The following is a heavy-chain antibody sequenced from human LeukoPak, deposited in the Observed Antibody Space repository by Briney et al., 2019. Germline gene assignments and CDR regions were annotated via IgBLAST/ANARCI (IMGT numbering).Heavy chain of an antibody. CDR3: ARGVNYYDSSGYYLNWFDP. V-gene: IGHV3-23*01. Sequence: GGSLRLSCAASGFTFSSYAMSWVRQAPGKGLEWVSAISGSGGSTYYADSVKGRFTISRDNSKNTLYLQMDSLRAEDMAVYYCARGVNYYDSSGYYLNWFDPWGQGTLVTVSS. D-gene: IGHD3-22*01. J-gene: IGHJ5*02. CDR1: GFTFSSYA. CDR2: ISGSGGST.